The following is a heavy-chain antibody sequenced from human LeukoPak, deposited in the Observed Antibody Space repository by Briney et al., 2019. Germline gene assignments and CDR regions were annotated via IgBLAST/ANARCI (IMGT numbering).Heavy chain of an antibody. D-gene: IGHD1-26*01. V-gene: IGHV3-33*01. CDR2: IWDDGSDE. J-gene: IGHJ3*02. Sequence: GGSLRLSCAASRFSFSKYAMHWVRQTPGKGLEWVAAIWDDGSDENYADSVKGRFTISSDNPKNTLYLQMNSLRAEDSAVYYCAFEIGRSQGAFDIWGQGTMITVSS. CDR3: AFEIGRSQGAFDI. CDR1: RFSFSKYA.